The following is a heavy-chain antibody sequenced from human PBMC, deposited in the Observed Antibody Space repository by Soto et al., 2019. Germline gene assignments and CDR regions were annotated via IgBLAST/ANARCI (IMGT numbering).Heavy chain of an antibody. CDR1: GYTFTTYG. Sequence: QVQLVQSGAEVKKPGASVKVSCKASGYTFTTYGISWVRQAPGQGLEWMGWISAYNGNTNYAQKLQGRVTLTTDTSKSTAYMELRSLRSEDTAVYYCARDHGYCSGGTCYPRYWGQGTLVTVSS. CDR2: ISAYNGNT. D-gene: IGHD2-15*01. V-gene: IGHV1-18*01. CDR3: ARDHGYCSGGTCYPRY. J-gene: IGHJ4*02.